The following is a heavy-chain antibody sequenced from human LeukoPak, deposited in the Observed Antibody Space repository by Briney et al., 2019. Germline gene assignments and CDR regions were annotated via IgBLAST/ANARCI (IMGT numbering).Heavy chain of an antibody. CDR3: AAPSGPTYYSPVDF. J-gene: IGHJ4*02. CDR1: GAPITTSNHY. CDR2: IYYSGHT. V-gene: IGHV4-39*01. D-gene: IGHD1-26*01. Sequence: SETLSLTCTVSGAPITTSNHYWGWIQQTPGKTLEWIANIYYSGHTLYNPSLKSRALISVDTSSNQFSLRLTSVTAADTAVYYCAAPSGPTYYSPVDFWGQGTSVSVSS.